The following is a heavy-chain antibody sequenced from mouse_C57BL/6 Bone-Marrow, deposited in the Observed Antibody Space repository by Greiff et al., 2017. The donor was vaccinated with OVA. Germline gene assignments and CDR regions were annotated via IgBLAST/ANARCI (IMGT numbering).Heavy chain of an antibody. J-gene: IGHJ4*01. V-gene: IGHV7-3*01. Sequence: EVQRVESGGGLVQPGGSLSLSCAASGFTFTDYYMSWVRQPPGKALEWLGFIRNKANGYTTEYSASVKGRFTISRDNSQSILYLQMNALRAEDSATYYCARPSLYTSGAMDYWGQGTSVTVSS. CDR1: GFTFTDYY. D-gene: IGHD5-1-1*01. CDR3: ARPSLYTSGAMDY. CDR2: IRNKANGYTT.